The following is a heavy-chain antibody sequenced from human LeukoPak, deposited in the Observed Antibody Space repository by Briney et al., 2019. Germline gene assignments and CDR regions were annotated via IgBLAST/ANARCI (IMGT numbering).Heavy chain of an antibody. CDR2: ISSSSSYI. D-gene: IGHD5-12*01. CDR3: ARYLATSYYYYYCMDV. Sequence: GGSLRLSCAASGFTFSSYSMNWVRQAPGKGLEWVSSISSSSSYIYYADSVKGRFIISRDNAKNSLYLQMNSLRAEDTAVYYCARYLATSYYYYYCMDVWGKGTTVTVSS. V-gene: IGHV3-21*01. J-gene: IGHJ6*03. CDR1: GFTFSSYS.